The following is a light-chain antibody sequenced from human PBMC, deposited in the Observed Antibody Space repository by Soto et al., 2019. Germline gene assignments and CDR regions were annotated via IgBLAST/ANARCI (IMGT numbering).Light chain of an antibody. CDR3: SSYTSSLS. CDR1: SSDVGGYNY. J-gene: IGLJ2*01. Sequence: QSARTQPASVSGSTGQSITISCTGTSSDVGGYNYVSWYQQHPGKAPKLMIYDVNTRPSGVSNRFSGSKSGNTASLTISGLQAEDEADYYCSSYTSSLSFGGGTKLTVL. V-gene: IGLV2-14*01. CDR2: DVN.